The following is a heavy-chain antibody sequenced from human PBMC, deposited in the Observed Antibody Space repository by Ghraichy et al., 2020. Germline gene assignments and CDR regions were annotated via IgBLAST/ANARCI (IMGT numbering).Heavy chain of an antibody. CDR3: ATGLVRGGYWYHGLDV. CDR2: INPNGGGT. Sequence: ASVKVSCKASGYTFTDYFIYWVRQAPGQGLEWMGWINPNGGGTFYAENFRGRATMTRDTSISTAYMELTSLRSDDTADYYCATGLVRGGYWYHGLDVWGHGTTVTVSS. J-gene: IGHJ6*02. CDR1: GYTFTDYF. V-gene: IGHV1-2*02. D-gene: IGHD3-10*01.